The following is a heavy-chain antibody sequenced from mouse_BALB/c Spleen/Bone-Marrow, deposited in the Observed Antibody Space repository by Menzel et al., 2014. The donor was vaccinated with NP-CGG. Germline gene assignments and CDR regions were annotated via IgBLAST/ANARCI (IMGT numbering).Heavy chain of an antibody. Sequence: QVQLQQSGAELVKPGASVKLSCKASGYTFTSYYMYWVKQRPGQGLEWIGEINPSNGGTNFNEKFKSKATLTVDKSSSTAYMQLSSQTSEDSAVYYCTRSSYGNYFDVWGAGTTFTVSS. CDR2: INPSNGGT. V-gene: IGHV1S81*02. CDR1: GYTFTSYY. CDR3: TRSSYGNYFDV. J-gene: IGHJ1*01. D-gene: IGHD2-1*01.